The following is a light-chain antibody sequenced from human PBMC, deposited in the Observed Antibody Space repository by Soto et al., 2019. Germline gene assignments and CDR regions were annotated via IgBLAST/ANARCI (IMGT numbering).Light chain of an antibody. CDR1: SSDVGGYNY. Sequence: QSALTQPASVSGSPGQSITISCTGTSSDVGGYNYVSCDQQHPGKAPKLMIYEVSNRPSGVSNRFSGSKAGNTASLTISGLQAEDEANYYCSSYTTRSTLYVVFGGGTKLTVL. CDR3: SSYTTRSTLYVV. V-gene: IGLV2-14*01. CDR2: EVS. J-gene: IGLJ2*01.